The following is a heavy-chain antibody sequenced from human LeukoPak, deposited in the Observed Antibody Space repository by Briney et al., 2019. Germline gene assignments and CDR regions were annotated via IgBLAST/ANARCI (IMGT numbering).Heavy chain of an antibody. CDR2: ISGSGGST. CDR1: GFTFSSYA. CDR3: ARALSYWSQNWGSPFDY. J-gene: IGHJ4*02. V-gene: IGHV3-23*01. D-gene: IGHD7-27*01. Sequence: PGGSLRLSCAASGFTFSSYAMSWVRQAPGKGLEWVSAISGSGGSTYYADSVKGRFTISRDNSKNTLYLQMNSLRAEDTAVYYCARALSYWSQNWGSPFDYWGQGTLVTVSS.